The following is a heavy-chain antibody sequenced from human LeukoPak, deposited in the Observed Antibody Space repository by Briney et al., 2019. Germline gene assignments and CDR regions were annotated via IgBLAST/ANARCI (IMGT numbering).Heavy chain of an antibody. CDR2: IRGKAYGGTT. CDR1: GFTFGDYA. CDR3: TSVTGSGVGFDY. V-gene: IGHV3-49*04. J-gene: IGHJ4*02. D-gene: IGHD3-10*01. Sequence: GGSLRLSCTASGFTFGDYAMSWVRQAPGKGLEWVGFIRGKAYGGTTEYAASVKGRFTISRDDSKSIAYLQMNSLKTEDTAVYYCTSVTGSGVGFDYWGQGTLVTVSS.